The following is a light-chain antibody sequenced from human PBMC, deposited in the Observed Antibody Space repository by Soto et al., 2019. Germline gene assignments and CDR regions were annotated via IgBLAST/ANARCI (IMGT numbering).Light chain of an antibody. Sequence: EIVMTQSPATLSVSPGARATLSCRASQSVASKLAWYQQKPGQAPRLLIYGPSTRAAGIPAKFSCSGSGTHFTLTISSLQSEDCVVYFCQQYYIWGTFGQGTRVEIK. J-gene: IGKJ1*01. V-gene: IGKV3-15*01. CDR2: GPS. CDR3: QQYYIWGT. CDR1: QSVASK.